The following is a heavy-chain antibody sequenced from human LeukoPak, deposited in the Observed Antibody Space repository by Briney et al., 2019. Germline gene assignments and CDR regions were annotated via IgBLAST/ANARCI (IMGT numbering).Heavy chain of an antibody. Sequence: GGSLRLSCVASGFTFGKYWMSWVRQAPGKGLEWVANIKLDGSEKNYVDSVKGRFTISRDNTKNSLYLQMNSLRVEDTAVLYCARDQYDTWSRRGNFDSWGQGTLVFVSS. D-gene: IGHD3-3*01. CDR2: IKLDGSEK. V-gene: IGHV3-7*03. CDR1: GFTFGKYW. CDR3: ARDQYDTWSRRGNFDS. J-gene: IGHJ4*02.